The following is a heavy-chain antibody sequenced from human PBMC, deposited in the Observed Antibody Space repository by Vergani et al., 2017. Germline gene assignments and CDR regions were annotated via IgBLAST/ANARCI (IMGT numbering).Heavy chain of an antibody. CDR3: ATGIAAAGYYYGMDV. CDR1: GGSISSSSYY. CDR2: IYYSGST. J-gene: IGHJ6*02. Sequence: QLQLQESGPGLVKPSETLSLTCTVSGGSISSSSYYWGWIRQPPGKGLEWIGSIYYSGSTNYNPSLKSRVTMSVDTSKNQFSLKLSSVTAADTAVYYCATGIAAAGYYYGMDVWGQGTTVTVSS. V-gene: IGHV4-39*07. D-gene: IGHD6-13*01.